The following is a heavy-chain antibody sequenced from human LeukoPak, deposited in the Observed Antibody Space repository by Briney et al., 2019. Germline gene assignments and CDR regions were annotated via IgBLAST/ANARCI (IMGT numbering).Heavy chain of an antibody. CDR1: DFNFGTYA. CDR2: VSFDGTIT. V-gene: IGHV3-30*04. Sequence: GGSLRLSCRASDFNFGTYAMHWVRQAESTGLEWVAVVSFDGTITIYRDSVKGRFTISRDNSKKTLYLQMNSLRGDDTALYFCARDPWGGPPDCLDLWGLGTLVTVSS. CDR3: ARDPWGGPPDCLDL. J-gene: IGHJ5*02. D-gene: IGHD2-21*02.